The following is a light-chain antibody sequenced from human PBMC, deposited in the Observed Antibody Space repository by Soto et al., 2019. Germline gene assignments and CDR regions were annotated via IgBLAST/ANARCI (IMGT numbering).Light chain of an antibody. V-gene: IGKV1-39*01. CDR3: QQSYSTPYT. J-gene: IGKJ2*01. CDR2: AAS. CDR1: QSISSY. Sequence: DIQMTQSPSSLSASVGDRVTITCRASQSISSYLNWYQQKPGKAPKLLIYAASSLQSGVPSRFSGSGSGTDLTLTISSLQPEDFATYYCQQSYSTPYTFGHGTKLEIK.